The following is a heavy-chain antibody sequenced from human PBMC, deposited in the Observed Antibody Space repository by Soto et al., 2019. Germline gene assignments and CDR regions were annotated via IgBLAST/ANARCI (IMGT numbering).Heavy chain of an antibody. CDR2: TRNKANSYTT. V-gene: IGHV3-72*01. CDR3: AREIRDIVVVPAVTYYYYYYMDF. D-gene: IGHD2-2*01. J-gene: IGHJ6*03. CDR1: GFTFSDHY. Sequence: GGSLRLSCAASGFTFSDHYMDWVRQAPGKGLEWVGRTRNKANSYTTEYAASVKGRFTISRDDSKNSLYLQMNSLKTEDTAVYYCAREIRDIVVVPAVTYYYYYYMDFRGKGTTVTVSS.